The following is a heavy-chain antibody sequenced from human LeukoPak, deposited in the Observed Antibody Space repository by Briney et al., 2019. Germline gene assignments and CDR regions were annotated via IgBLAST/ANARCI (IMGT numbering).Heavy chain of an antibody. CDR2: INPNSGGT. CDR1: GYTFTGYY. D-gene: IGHD2-2*01. J-gene: IGHJ4*02. Sequence: ASVKVSCKASGYTFTGYYMHWVRQAPGQGLEWMGWINPNSGGTNYAQKFQGRVTMTRDTSISTAYMEPSRLRSDDTAVYYCARDVDIVVVPAAQFDYWGQGTLVTVSS. CDR3: ARDVDIVVVPAAQFDY. V-gene: IGHV1-2*02.